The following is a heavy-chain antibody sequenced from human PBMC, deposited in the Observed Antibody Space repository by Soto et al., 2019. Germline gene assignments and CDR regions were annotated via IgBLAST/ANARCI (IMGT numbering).Heavy chain of an antibody. V-gene: IGHV3-48*01. Sequence: EVQLVESGGGLVQPGGSLRLSCAASGFTFSSYSMNWVRQAPGKGLEWVSYISSSSSTIYYADSVKGRFTISRDNAKNSLYLQMNSLRAEDTAVYYCARWDCSSTSCYLRYWGQGTLVIVSS. CDR2: ISSSSSTI. J-gene: IGHJ4*02. CDR1: GFTFSSYS. CDR3: ARWDCSSTSCYLRY. D-gene: IGHD2-2*01.